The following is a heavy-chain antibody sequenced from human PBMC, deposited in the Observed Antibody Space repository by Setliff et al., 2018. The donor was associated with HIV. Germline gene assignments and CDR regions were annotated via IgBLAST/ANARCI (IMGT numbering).Heavy chain of an antibody. Sequence: KPSETLSLTCTVSGGSISSGNYYWSWIRQPAGKGLEWTGRIYTSGSTNYNPSLKSRVTISVDTSKNQFSLKLSSVTAADTAVYYCARGLSSGWYGYWYFDLWGRGTLVTVSS. CDR1: GGSISSGNYY. J-gene: IGHJ2*01. D-gene: IGHD6-19*01. CDR2: IYTSGST. CDR3: ARGLSSGWYGYWYFDL. V-gene: IGHV4-61*02.